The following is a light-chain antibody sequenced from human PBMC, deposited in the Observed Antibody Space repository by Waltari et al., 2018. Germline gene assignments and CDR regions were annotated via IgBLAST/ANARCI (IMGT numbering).Light chain of an antibody. CDR1: QSVSTY. CDR3: QQSFSPPWT. V-gene: IGKV1-39*01. J-gene: IGKJ1*01. CDR2: FAS. Sequence: DIQMTQSPSSLSASVGDRVTITCRAGQSVSTYLNWYQHKPGKAPKLLIYFASSLHTGGPSRFGVSGSGSDFTLTSSSLQPEDFATYYCQQSFSPPWTFGQGTKVEIK.